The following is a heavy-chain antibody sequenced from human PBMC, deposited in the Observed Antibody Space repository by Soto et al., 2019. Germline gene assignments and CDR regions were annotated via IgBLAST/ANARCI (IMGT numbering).Heavy chain of an antibody. D-gene: IGHD3-22*01. CDR3: ARATLSFYYDSSGYPTYYFDY. V-gene: IGHV4-59*01. CDR2: IYYSGST. J-gene: IGHJ4*02. CDR1: GGSISSYY. Sequence: SETLSLTCTVSGGSISSYYCSWIRQPPGKGLEWIGYIYYSGSTNYNPSLKSRVTISVDTSKNQFSLKLSSVTAADTAVYYCARATLSFYYDSSGYPTYYFDYWGQGTLVTVSS.